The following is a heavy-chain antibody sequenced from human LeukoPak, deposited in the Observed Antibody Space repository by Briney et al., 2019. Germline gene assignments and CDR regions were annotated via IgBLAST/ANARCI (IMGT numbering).Heavy chain of an antibody. CDR1: GFTFDDYA. D-gene: IGHD6-19*01. CDR2: ISWNSGSI. Sequence: GGSLRLSCAASGFTFDDYAMHWVRQAPGKGLEWVSGISWNSGSIGYADSVKGRFTISRDNAKNSLYLQMNSLRAEDTALYYCAKVSRGWYGGYYFDYWGQGTLVTVSS. J-gene: IGHJ4*02. CDR3: AKVSRGWYGGYYFDY. V-gene: IGHV3-9*01.